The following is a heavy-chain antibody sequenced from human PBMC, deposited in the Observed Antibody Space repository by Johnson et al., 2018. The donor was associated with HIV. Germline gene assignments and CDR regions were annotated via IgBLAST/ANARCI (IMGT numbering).Heavy chain of an antibody. V-gene: IGHV3-15*01. CDR1: GFTFSSYA. D-gene: IGHD3-10*01. CDR2: IKSKTDGGTT. J-gene: IGHJ3*01. CDR3: AKDLSSQLLWFIRDGFDV. Sequence: VQLVESGGGLVQIGGSLRLSCAASGFTFSSYAMSWVRQAPGKGLEWVGRIKSKTDGGTTDYAAPVKGRFTISRDDSKNPLYLQMTSLRAEDTAVNYCAKDLSSQLLWFIRDGFDVWGQGTMVTVSS.